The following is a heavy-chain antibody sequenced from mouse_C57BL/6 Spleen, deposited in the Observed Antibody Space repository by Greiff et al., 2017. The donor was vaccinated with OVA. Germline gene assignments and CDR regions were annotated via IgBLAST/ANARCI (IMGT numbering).Heavy chain of an antibody. V-gene: IGHV1-64*01. CDR1: GYTFTSYW. J-gene: IGHJ2*01. D-gene: IGHD1-1*01. CDR3: ARGVTTVVVDFDY. Sequence: QVQLQQPGAELVKPGASVKLSCKASGYTFTSYWMHWVKQRPGQGLEWIGMIHPNSGSTNYNEKFKTKATLTVDKSSSTAYMQLSSLTSEDSAVYYCARGVTTVVVDFDYWGQGTTLTVSS. CDR2: IHPNSGST.